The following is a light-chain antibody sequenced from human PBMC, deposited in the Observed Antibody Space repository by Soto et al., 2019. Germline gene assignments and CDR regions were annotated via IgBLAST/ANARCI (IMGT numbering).Light chain of an antibody. Sequence: EIVLTQSPGTLSLSPGERATLSCRASQSVSSSYLAWYQQKPGQAPMLLIYGASYRATGIPDRFSGSGSGTDFTLTISRLEPEDFAVYYCQQYGSSLLTFGGGTKVEIK. V-gene: IGKV3-20*01. J-gene: IGKJ4*01. CDR1: QSVSSSY. CDR3: QQYGSSLLT. CDR2: GAS.